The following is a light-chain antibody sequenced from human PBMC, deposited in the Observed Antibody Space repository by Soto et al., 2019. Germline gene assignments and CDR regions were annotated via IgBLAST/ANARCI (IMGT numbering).Light chain of an antibody. CDR2: TTN. Sequence: QAVVTQEPSLAVSPGGTVTLTCGLSSGSASTSHYPSWYQQTPGQAPRTLIYTTNTRSSGVPDRFSGSILGNKAALTITGAQADDESDYYCLLHMGSGVLFGGGTKLTVL. V-gene: IGLV8-61*01. CDR1: SGSASTSHY. J-gene: IGLJ2*01. CDR3: LLHMGSGVL.